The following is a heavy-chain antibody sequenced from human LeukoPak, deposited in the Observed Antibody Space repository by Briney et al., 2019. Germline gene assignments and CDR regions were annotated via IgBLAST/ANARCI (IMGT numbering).Heavy chain of an antibody. CDR1: GFTFSSYG. D-gene: IGHD3-3*01. CDR3: AKDLGNTIFGMVIRWGPDY. Sequence: GGSLRLSCAASGFTFSSYGMHWARQAPGKGLEWVAFIRCDGSNKYYADSVKGRFTISRDNSKNTLYLQMNSLRAEDTAVYYCAKDLGNTIFGMVIRWGPDYWGQGTLVTVSS. V-gene: IGHV3-30*02. J-gene: IGHJ4*02. CDR2: IRCDGSNK.